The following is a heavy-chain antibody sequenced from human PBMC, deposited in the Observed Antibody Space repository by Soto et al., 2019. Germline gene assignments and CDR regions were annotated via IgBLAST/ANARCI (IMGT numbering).Heavy chain of an antibody. CDR2: ISSSSSYI. CDR3: ARGGTGTTPRWFDP. Sequence: RGSLRLSCAASGFTFSSYSMNWVRQAPGKGLEWVSSISSSSSYIYYADSVKGRFTISRDNAKNSLYLQMNSLRAEDTAVYYCARGGTGTTPRWFDPWGQGTLVTVSS. D-gene: IGHD1-7*01. J-gene: IGHJ5*02. CDR1: GFTFSSYS. V-gene: IGHV3-21*01.